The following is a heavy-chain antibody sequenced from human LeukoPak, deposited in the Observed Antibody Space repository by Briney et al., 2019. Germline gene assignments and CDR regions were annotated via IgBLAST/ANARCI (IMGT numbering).Heavy chain of an antibody. CDR1: GYSINSAYY. V-gene: IGHV4-38-2*02. D-gene: IGHD3-10*01. CDR2: MYHSGIT. Sequence: ASETLSLTCTVSGYSINSAYYWGWIRQPPGKGLEWIGTMYHSGITYYNLSLKSRVTISVDTSKNQFSLKLNSVTAADTAVYYCARLTPGKNRFDPWGHGTLVTVSS. J-gene: IGHJ5*02. CDR3: ARLTPGKNRFDP.